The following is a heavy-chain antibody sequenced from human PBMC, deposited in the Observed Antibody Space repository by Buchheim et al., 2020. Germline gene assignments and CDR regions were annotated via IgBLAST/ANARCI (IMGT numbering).Heavy chain of an antibody. V-gene: IGHV3-23*01. J-gene: IGHJ4*02. CDR3: AKDRGYYDSSGLDY. CDR2: ISGCGGST. D-gene: IGHD3-22*01. CDR1: GFTFRSYA. Sequence: EVQLLESGGGLVQPGGSLRLSCAASGFTFRSYAMSWVRQSPGKGLEWVSDISGCGGSTYYADSVKGRFNISRDNSKNTLFLQMNSLRAEDTAVYYCAKDRGYYDSSGLDYWGQGTL.